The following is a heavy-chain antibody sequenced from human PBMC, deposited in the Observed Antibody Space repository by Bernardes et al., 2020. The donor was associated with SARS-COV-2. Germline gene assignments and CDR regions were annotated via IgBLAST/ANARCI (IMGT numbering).Heavy chain of an antibody. CDR3: ARAVNYYGSGRPAGYFQH. CDR1: GCSISSYY. CDR2: IYYSGST. Sequence: SETLSLTCTVSGCSISSYYWSWSRKRPGKGLEWIGYIYYSGSTNYNPSLKSRVTISVDTSKNQFSLKLSSVTAADTAVYYCARAVNYYGSGRPAGYFQHWGQGTLVTVSS. D-gene: IGHD3-10*01. V-gene: IGHV4-59*01. J-gene: IGHJ1*01.